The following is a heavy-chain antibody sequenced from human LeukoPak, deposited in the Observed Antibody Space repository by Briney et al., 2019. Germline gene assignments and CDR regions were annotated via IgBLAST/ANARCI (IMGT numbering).Heavy chain of an antibody. CDR1: GFTFSSYG. CDR2: ISYDGNNK. V-gene: IGHV3-30*18. CDR3: AKFGKAVAAADY. D-gene: IGHD6-19*01. Sequence: GGSPRLSCAASGFTFSSYGMHWVRQAPGKGLEWVAVISYDGNNKYYADSVKGRFTISRDNSKNTLYLQMNSQRAEDTAVYYCAKFGKAVAAADYWGQGTLVTVSS. J-gene: IGHJ4*02.